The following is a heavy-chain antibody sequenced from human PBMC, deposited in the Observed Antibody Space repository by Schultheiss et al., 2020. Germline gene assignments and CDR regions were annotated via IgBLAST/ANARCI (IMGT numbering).Heavy chain of an antibody. CDR2: IYYSGST. D-gene: IGHD1-1*01. CDR3: AKGERYYGMDV. J-gene: IGHJ6*02. CDR1: GGSISSYY. V-gene: IGHV4-59*08. Sequence: SQTLSLTCTVSGGSISSYYWSWIRQPPGKGLEWIGYIYYSGSTNYNPSLKSRVTLSVDTSKGQFSLELSSVTAADTAVYYCAKGERYYGMDVWGQGTTVTVSS.